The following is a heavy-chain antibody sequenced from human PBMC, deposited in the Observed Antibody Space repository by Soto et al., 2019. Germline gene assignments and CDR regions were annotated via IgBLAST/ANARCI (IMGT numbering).Heavy chain of an antibody. CDR3: SRGQVAVHIVVVTAIGF. CDR1: GFTFSSYA. CDR2: ISYDGSNK. V-gene: IGHV3-30-3*01. Sequence: QVQLVESGGGVVQPGRSLRLSCAASGFTFSSYAMHWVRQAPGKGLEWVAVISYDGSNKYYADSVKGRFTISRDNSKNTLELQMNSLGAEDTAVDCCSRGQVAVHIVVVTAIGFWGQGTLVTVSS. D-gene: IGHD2-21*02. J-gene: IGHJ4*02.